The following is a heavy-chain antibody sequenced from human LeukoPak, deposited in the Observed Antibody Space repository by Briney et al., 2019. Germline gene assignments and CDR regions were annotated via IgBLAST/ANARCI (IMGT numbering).Heavy chain of an antibody. CDR3: ARHPTVTTFYVHH. CDR1: GGSISSYY. V-gene: IGHV4-4*07. D-gene: IGHD4-17*01. J-gene: IGHJ1*01. CDR2: IYTSGST. Sequence: PSETLSLTCTVSGGSISSYYWSWIRQPAGKGLEWIGRIYTSGSTNYNPSLKSRVTMSVDTSKNQFSLNLSSVTAADTAVYYCARHPTVTTFYVHHWGQGTLVTVSS.